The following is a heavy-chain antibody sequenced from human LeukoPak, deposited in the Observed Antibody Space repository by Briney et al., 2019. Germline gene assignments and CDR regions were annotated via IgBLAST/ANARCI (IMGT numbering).Heavy chain of an antibody. CDR2: IYTSGNT. V-gene: IGHV4-61*02. D-gene: IGHD2-2*01. J-gene: IGHJ6*02. CDR3: ARSQPYCSSTSCYPPPIYYYYYAMDV. Sequence: SQTLSLTCTVSGGSISSGNYYWSWIRQPAGKGLEWIGRIYTSGNTNYNPSLKSRVTISVDTSKNPFSLKLSSVTAADTAVYYCARSQPYCSSTSCYPPPIYYYYYAMDVWGQGTTVTVSS. CDR1: GGSISSGNYY.